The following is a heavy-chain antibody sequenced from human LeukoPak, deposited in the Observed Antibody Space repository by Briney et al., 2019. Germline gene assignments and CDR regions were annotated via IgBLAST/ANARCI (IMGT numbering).Heavy chain of an antibody. Sequence: GESLKISCKGSGYSFTSYWIGWVRQMPGKGLEWMGIIYPGDSDTRYSPSFQGQVTISADKSISTAYLQWSSLKASDTAMYYCARHGPDYYYGSGSYPDYWGQGTLVTVSS. V-gene: IGHV5-51*01. CDR2: IYPGDSDT. D-gene: IGHD3-10*01. CDR1: GYSFTSYW. CDR3: ARHGPDYYYGSGSYPDY. J-gene: IGHJ4*02.